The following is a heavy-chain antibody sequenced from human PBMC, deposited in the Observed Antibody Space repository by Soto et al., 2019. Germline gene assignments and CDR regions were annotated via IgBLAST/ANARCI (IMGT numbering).Heavy chain of an antibody. Sequence: GESLKSSCKGSGYSFTSYWIGWVRQMPGKGLEWMGIIYPGDSDTRYSPSFQGQVTISADKSISTAYLQWSSLKASDTAMYYCARQNIAAAGTPYYYYYYMDVWGKGTTVTVSS. D-gene: IGHD6-13*01. CDR1: GYSFTSYW. CDR3: ARQNIAAAGTPYYYYYYMDV. CDR2: IYPGDSDT. J-gene: IGHJ6*03. V-gene: IGHV5-51*01.